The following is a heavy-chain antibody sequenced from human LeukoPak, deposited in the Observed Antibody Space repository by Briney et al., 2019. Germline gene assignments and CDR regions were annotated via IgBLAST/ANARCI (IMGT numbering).Heavy chain of an antibody. V-gene: IGHV3-30*04. CDR3: AXEGEXWTNFDY. D-gene: IGHD1-26*01. CDR1: GFTFSSTG. CDR2: ISPDGTKT. Sequence: GSLRLSCVASGFTFSSTGLHWVRQAPGKGLEWVAMISPDGTKTFYTDSMKGRLTISRDNSNNTLYLQMNSLRVEDTALYYXAXEGEXWTNFDYWGQGTLVIVSS. J-gene: IGHJ4*02.